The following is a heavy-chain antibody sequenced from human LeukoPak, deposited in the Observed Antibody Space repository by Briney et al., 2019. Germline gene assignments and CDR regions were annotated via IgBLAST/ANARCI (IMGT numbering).Heavy chain of an antibody. CDR1: GYTFTSYD. CDR3: ARGPSGGSPFDY. CDR2: INPSGGST. D-gene: IGHD1-26*01. J-gene: IGHJ4*02. Sequence: ASVKVSCKASGYTFTSYDINWVRQAPGQGLEWMGIINPSGGSTSYAQKFQGRVTMTRDTSTSTVYMELSSLRSEDTAVYYCARGPSGGSPFDYWGQGTLVTVSS. V-gene: IGHV1-46*01.